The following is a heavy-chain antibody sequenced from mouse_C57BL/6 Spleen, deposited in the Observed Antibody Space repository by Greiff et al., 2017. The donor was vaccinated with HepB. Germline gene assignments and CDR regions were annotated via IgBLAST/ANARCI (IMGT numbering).Heavy chain of an antibody. D-gene: IGHD2-4*01. J-gene: IGHJ2*01. CDR2: IWSGGST. CDR3: ARNGGLRAYFDY. CDR1: GFSLTSYG. Sequence: VKLVESGPGLVQPSQSLSITCTVSGFSLTSYGVHWVRQSPGKGLEWLGVIWSGGSTDYNAAFISRLSISKDNSKSQVFFKMNSLQADDTAIYYCARNGGLRAYFDYWGQGTTLTVSS. V-gene: IGHV2-2*01.